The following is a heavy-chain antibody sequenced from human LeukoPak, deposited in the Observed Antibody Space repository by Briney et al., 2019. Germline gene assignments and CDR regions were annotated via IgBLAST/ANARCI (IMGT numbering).Heavy chain of an antibody. V-gene: IGHV4-34*01. CDR3: AGGGQLVHPGSSSWFDP. J-gene: IGHJ5*02. Sequence: SETLSLTCAVYGGSFSGYYWSWIRQPPGKGLEWIGEINHSGSTNYNPSLKSRVTISVDTSKNQFSLKLSSVTAADTAVYYCAGGGQLVHPGSSSWFDPWGQGTLVTVSS. CDR1: GGSFSGYY. CDR2: INHSGST. D-gene: IGHD6-13*01.